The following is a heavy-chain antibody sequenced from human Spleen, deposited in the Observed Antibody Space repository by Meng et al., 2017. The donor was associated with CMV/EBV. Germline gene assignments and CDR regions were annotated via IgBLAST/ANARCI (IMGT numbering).Heavy chain of an antibody. V-gene: IGHV3-74*01. J-gene: IGHJ6*02. D-gene: IGHD3-3*01. Sequence: GESLKISCAASGFTFSSYWMHWVRQAPGKGLVWVSRINSDGSSTSYADSVKGRFTISRDNAKNTLYLQMNSLRAEDTAVYYCARGWSRITIFDYYDLHGLDVWGQGTTVTVSS. CDR1: GFTFSSYW. CDR3: ARGWSRITIFDYYDLHGLDV. CDR2: INSDGSST.